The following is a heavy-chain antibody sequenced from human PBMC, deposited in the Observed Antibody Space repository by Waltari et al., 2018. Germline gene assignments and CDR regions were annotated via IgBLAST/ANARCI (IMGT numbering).Heavy chain of an antibody. D-gene: IGHD3-3*01. V-gene: IGHV3-33*05. CDR3: ARDSAILFLQWLPQSKWFDP. CDR1: GLLCSSLG. J-gene: IGHJ5*02. Sequence: VQQVESGGGVVQHGRSLRLSCAASGLLCSSLGIHWIRQGPGRGLELVAFISYDGSEKQYADSVNGRFTISRDNSNNTVSLQMNSLRDDDTSFYSCARDSAILFLQWLPQSKWFDPWGQGTLVIVSS. CDR2: ISYDGSEK.